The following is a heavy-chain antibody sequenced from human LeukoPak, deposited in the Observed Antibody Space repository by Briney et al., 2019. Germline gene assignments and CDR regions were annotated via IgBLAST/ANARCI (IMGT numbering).Heavy chain of an antibody. D-gene: IGHD5-24*01. CDR1: GFTFSDYS. Sequence: QPGGSLRLSCAASGFTFSDYSMNWVRQAPGKGLEWISYIGIDSGNTNYADSVKGRFTISGDKAKNSLYLQMNSLRVEDTAVYYCARDYKYAFGNWGQGTLVTVSS. CDR3: ARDYKYAFGN. V-gene: IGHV3-48*01. CDR2: IGIDSGNT. J-gene: IGHJ4*02.